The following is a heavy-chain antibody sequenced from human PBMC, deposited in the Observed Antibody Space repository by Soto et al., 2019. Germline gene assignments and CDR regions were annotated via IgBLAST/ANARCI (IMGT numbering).Heavy chain of an antibody. CDR1: GGTFSSYA. Sequence: RASVKVSCKASGGTFSSYALSWVRQAPGQGLEWMGGIIPIFGTANYAQKFQGRVTITADESTSTAYMELSSLRSEDTAVYYCARDGTRYYYDSSGFRWFDPWGQGTLVTVSS. CDR3: ARDGTRYYYDSSGFRWFDP. V-gene: IGHV1-69*13. D-gene: IGHD3-22*01. J-gene: IGHJ5*02. CDR2: IIPIFGTA.